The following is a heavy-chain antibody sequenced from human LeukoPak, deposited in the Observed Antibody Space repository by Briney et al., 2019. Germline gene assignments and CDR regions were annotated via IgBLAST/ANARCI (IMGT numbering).Heavy chain of an antibody. Sequence: ASVKVSCKASGYTFTGHYMHWVRQAPGQGLEWMGWINPNSGGTNYAQKFQGRVTMTRDTSISTAYMELSRLRSDDTAVYYCARGEDIVVVPAAILGDYWGQGTLVTVSS. D-gene: IGHD2-2*02. J-gene: IGHJ4*02. CDR2: INPNSGGT. CDR3: ARGEDIVVVPAAILGDY. CDR1: GYTFTGHY. V-gene: IGHV1-2*02.